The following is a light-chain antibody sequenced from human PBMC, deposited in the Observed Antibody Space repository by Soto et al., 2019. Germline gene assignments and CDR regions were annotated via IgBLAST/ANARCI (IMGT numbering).Light chain of an antibody. CDR2: DAS. Sequence: EIVLTQSPVTLSLSPGERATLSCRASQSINNYLAWYQQKPGQPPRLLIYDASNSATAIPVRFSGSGSGTDFTLTISSLEPEDSAVYYCQYRGIWPPGATFGGGTKVEI. CDR3: QYRGIWPPGAT. V-gene: IGKV3-11*01. J-gene: IGKJ4*01. CDR1: QSINNY.